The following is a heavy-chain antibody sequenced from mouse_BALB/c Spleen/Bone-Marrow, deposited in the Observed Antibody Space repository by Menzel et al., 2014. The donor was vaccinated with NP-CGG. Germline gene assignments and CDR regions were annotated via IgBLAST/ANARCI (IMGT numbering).Heavy chain of an antibody. Sequence: QLQQSGAELASPGASVKLSCKASGYTFTSYWMQWVKQRPGQGLEWIGAIYPGDGDTRYTQKFRGKATLTSDKSSNTAYMQLSSLTSEDSAVYFCASPYGNYDAMDYWGQGTSVTVSS. V-gene: IGHV1-87*01. CDR3: ASPYGNYDAMDY. CDR2: IYPGDGDT. D-gene: IGHD2-1*01. CDR1: GYTFTSYW. J-gene: IGHJ4*01.